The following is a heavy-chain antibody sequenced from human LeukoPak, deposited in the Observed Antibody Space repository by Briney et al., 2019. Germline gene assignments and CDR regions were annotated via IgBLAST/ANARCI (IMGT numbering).Heavy chain of an antibody. V-gene: IGHV4-4*07. Sequence: SETLSLTCTVSGGSISSYYWSWIRQPAGKGLEWIGRIYTSGSTNYNPSLKSRVTISVDTSKNQFSLKLSSVTAAGTAVYYCAREPDYDFWYAFDIWGQGTMVTVSS. D-gene: IGHD3-3*01. CDR1: GGSISSYY. J-gene: IGHJ3*02. CDR2: IYTSGST. CDR3: AREPDYDFWYAFDI.